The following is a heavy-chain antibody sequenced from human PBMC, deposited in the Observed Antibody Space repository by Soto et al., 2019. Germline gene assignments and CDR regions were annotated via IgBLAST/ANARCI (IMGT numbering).Heavy chain of an antibody. CDR1: GGPFTRYA. J-gene: IGHJ3*02. Sequence: QAQLVQSGAEVRKPGSSVRVSYRASGGPFTRYAVSWVRQAPGQGLEWIGGITPIAETTNYAQKFRGRLSITADESTDTVHMELRRLTSDDTAVDFCARGVAPGQTADPYAFDIWGQGSRVTVSS. D-gene: IGHD3-3*01. V-gene: IGHV1-69*01. CDR2: ITPIAETT. CDR3: ARGVAPGQTADPYAFDI.